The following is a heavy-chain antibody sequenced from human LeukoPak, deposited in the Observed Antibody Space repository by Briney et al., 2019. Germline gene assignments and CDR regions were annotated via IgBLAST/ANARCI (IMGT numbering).Heavy chain of an antibody. V-gene: IGHV3-53*01. CDR3: ARGPGKASFDY. Sequence: PGGSLRLSRAASGFIVSTNYMSWVRQAPGTGLEWVSVIFSGGSTYYADSVKGRFTISRDKSNNTLYLQMNSLRAEDTAVYYCARGPGKASFDYWGQGTLVTVSS. J-gene: IGHJ4*02. D-gene: IGHD3-10*01. CDR2: IFSGGST. CDR1: GFIVSTNY.